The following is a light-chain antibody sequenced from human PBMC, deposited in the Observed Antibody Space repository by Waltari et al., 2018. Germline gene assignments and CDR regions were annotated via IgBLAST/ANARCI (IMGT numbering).Light chain of an antibody. Sequence: VVMTQSPLSLPVTLGQPASISCRSSQSLVHSDGNTSLNWFQQRPGLSPRRLIYKISRRETGVPDRFSGSGSGTDFTLNISRVEAEYVAIYYCMQATHWPRTFGQGTKVEIK. CDR3: MQATHWPRT. CDR2: KIS. V-gene: IGKV2-30*02. J-gene: IGKJ1*01. CDR1: QSLVHSDGNTS.